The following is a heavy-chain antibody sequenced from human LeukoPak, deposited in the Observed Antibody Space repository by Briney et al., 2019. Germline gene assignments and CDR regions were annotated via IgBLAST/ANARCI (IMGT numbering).Heavy chain of an antibody. CDR3: AKDGAYSSSWYGWDYFDY. Sequence: GGSLRLSCAASGFTFSSYEMNWVRQAPGKGLEWVSLISGDGGSTYYADSVKGRFTISRDNSKNSLYLQMNSLRTEDTALYYCAKDGAYSSSWYGWDYFDYWGQGTLVTVSS. D-gene: IGHD6-13*01. J-gene: IGHJ4*02. CDR2: ISGDGGST. CDR1: GFTFSSYE. V-gene: IGHV3-43*02.